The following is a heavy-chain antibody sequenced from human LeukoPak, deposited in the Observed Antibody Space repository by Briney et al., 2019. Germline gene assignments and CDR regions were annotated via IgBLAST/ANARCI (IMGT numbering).Heavy chain of an antibody. Sequence: PSETLSLTCTVSGGSISSYYWSWIRQPPGKGLEWIGYIYYSGSTNYNPSLKSRVTISVDTSKNQFSLKLSSVTAADTAVYYCARGLGSSSTNNNWFDPWGQGTLVTVSS. D-gene: IGHD6-6*01. CDR2: IYYSGST. J-gene: IGHJ5*02. V-gene: IGHV4-59*01. CDR3: ARGLGSSSTNNNWFDP. CDR1: GGSISSYY.